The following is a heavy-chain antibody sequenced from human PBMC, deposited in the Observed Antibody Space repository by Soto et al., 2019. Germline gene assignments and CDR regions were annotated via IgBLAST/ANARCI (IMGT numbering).Heavy chain of an antibody. V-gene: IGHV3-15*01. CDR2: IKSSTDGGTT. D-gene: IGHD2-2*02. Sequence: LRLSCAASGFTFSNAWMSWVRQAPGKGLEWVGRIKSSTDGGTTDCAAPVKGRFTISRDDSENTLFLQMNSLKTEDTAVYYCTTELSLYCISTSCYSDAFDIWGQGTMVTVS. CDR3: TTELSLYCISTSCYSDAFDI. J-gene: IGHJ3*02. CDR1: GFTFSNAW.